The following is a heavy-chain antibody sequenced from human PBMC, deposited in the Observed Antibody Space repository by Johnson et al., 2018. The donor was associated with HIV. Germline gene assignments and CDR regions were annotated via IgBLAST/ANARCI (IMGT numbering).Heavy chain of an antibody. J-gene: IGHJ3*02. CDR2: IWYDGSNK. CDR1: GFTFSYYG. V-gene: IGHV3-30*19. D-gene: IGHD2-8*01. CDR3: ARALGLEVCAFDI. Sequence: QVQLVESGGGVVQPGKSLRLSCAASGFTFSYYGMHWVRQAPGKGLEWVAVIWYDGSNKYYADSVKGRFTISRDNSKNTLYLQMTSLRAEDTAVYYCARALGLEVCAFDIWGQGTMVTVSS.